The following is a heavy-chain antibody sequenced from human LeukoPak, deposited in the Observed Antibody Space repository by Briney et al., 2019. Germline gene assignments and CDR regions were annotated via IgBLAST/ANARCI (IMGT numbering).Heavy chain of an antibody. Sequence: SETLSLTCTVSGGSISSSSYYWGWIRQPPGKGLEWIGSIYYSGSTYYNPSLKSRVTISVDRSKNQFSLKLSSVTAADTAVYYCAREVAAAAVPYYFDYWGQGTLVTVSS. CDR1: GGSISSSSYY. J-gene: IGHJ4*02. CDR2: IYYSGST. V-gene: IGHV4-39*07. CDR3: AREVAAAAVPYYFDY. D-gene: IGHD6-13*01.